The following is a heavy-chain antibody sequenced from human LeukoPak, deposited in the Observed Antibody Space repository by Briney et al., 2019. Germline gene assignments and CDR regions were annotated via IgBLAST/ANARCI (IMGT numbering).Heavy chain of an antibody. CDR3: VRHRLWILWPDY. CDR1: GASISRNYN. D-gene: IGHD3-3*01. Sequence: SETLSLTCPVSGASISRNYNWGCFRQPPGKGLEWIASIFYSGTPYYNSSLRSRVAISVDTSKNQFSLKLSSVTAADTAVYYCVRHRLWILWPDYWGQGTQVIVSS. V-gene: IGHV4-39*01. J-gene: IGHJ4*02. CDR2: IFYSGTP.